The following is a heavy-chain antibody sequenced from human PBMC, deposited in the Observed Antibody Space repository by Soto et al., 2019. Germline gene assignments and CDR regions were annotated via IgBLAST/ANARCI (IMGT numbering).Heavy chain of an antibody. CDR2: IYYSGST. CDR3: ARGLRYFDW. Sequence: QVQLQESGPGLVKPSETLSLTCTVSGGSITSSYWSWIRQPPGKGLEWIGYIYYSGSTNYNPSLKIRVTISVDPSKNQFSLTLSSVPAADTAVFFCARGLRYFDWWGQGTLVTVSS. D-gene: IGHD3-9*01. J-gene: IGHJ4*02. V-gene: IGHV4-59*01. CDR1: GGSITSSY.